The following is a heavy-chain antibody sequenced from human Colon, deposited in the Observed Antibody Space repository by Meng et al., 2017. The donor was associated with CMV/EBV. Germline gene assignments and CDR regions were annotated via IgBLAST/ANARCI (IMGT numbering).Heavy chain of an antibody. CDR2: INHSGST. Sequence: VHLPHVGRGLVEPSASPSPTFAVYGGSFSCYYWSWIRQPPGKGLEWIGEINHSGSTNYNPSLKSRVTISVDTSKNQFSLKLSSVTAADTAVYYCARGLYGSGRHQINYWGQGTLVTVSS. J-gene: IGHJ4*02. V-gene: IGHV4-34*01. CDR3: ARGLYGSGRHQINY. D-gene: IGHD3-10*01. CDR1: GGSFSCYY.